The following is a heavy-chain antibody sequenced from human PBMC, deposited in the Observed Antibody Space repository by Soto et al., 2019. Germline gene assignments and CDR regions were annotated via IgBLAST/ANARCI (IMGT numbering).Heavy chain of an antibody. D-gene: IGHD5-12*01. V-gene: IGHV4-59*01. CDR2: VHYSGST. CDR1: GGSISSYY. CDR3: ARAARWLQFGDI. Sequence: SETLSLTCTVSGGSISSYYWSWIRQTPGKGLEWIGYVHYSGSTNYNPSLNSRVSISVDTSKNQFSLKLSSVTAADTAVYYCARAARWLQFGDIWGQGTMVTVSS. J-gene: IGHJ3*02.